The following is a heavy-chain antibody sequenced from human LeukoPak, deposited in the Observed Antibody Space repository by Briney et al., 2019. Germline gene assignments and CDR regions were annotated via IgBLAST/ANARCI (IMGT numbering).Heavy chain of an antibody. J-gene: IGHJ4*02. CDR1: GFTCSGYA. D-gene: IGHD6-19*01. CDR3: VKDHGYSSAWYVRGFDY. Sequence: PGGSLRLSCSASGFTCSGYAMHWVRQAPGKGLEHVSAISSNGGSTYFADSVKGRFTISRDNSKDMLYIQMSSLRPEDTAVYYCVKDHGYSSAWYVRGFDYWGQGTLVTVFS. V-gene: IGHV3-64*05. CDR2: ISSNGGST.